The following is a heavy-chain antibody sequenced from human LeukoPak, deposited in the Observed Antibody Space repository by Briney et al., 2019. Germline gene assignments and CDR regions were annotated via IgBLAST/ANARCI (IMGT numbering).Heavy chain of an antibody. CDR3: AGGDSANWFDP. V-gene: IGHV1-8*01. CDR1: GYTFTSYD. D-gene: IGHD2-15*01. J-gene: IGHJ5*02. Sequence: ASVKVSCKASGYTFTSYDINWVRQATGQGLEWTGWMNPNSGHTGYAQRFQGRVTMTRNISISTAYMELSSLRSEDTAVYYCAGGDSANWFDPWGQGTLVTVSS. CDR2: MNPNSGHT.